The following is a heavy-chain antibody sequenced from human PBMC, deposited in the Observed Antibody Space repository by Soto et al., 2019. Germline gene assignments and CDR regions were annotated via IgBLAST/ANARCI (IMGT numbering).Heavy chain of an antibody. CDR2: INPNSGGT. V-gene: IGHV1-2*02. J-gene: IGHJ5*01. CDR3: ARDLGVSSDWFDS. CDR1: GYTFTGYY. Sequence: ASVKVSCKASGYTFTGYYMHWVRQAPGQGLEWMGWINPNSGGTNYAQKFQGRVTMTRDTSISTAYMELSRLRSDDTAVYYCARDLGVSSDWFDSWGQETLVTVSS. D-gene: IGHD3-10*01.